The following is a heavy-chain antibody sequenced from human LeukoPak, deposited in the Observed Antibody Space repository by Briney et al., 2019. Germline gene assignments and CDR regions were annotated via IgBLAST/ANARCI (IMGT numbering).Heavy chain of an antibody. CDR3: ATAGYGSYNFDY. CDR1: GYTFTSYG. D-gene: IGHD1-26*01. V-gene: IGHV1-18*01. J-gene: IGHJ4*02. Sequence: ASVKVSCKASGYTFTSYGINWVRQAPRQGLEWMGWISPYNDNTNYAQKFQGRVTVTTDTSTSTAYMEVRSLRSDDTAVYYCATAGYGSYNFDYWGQGTLVTVSS. CDR2: ISPYNDNT.